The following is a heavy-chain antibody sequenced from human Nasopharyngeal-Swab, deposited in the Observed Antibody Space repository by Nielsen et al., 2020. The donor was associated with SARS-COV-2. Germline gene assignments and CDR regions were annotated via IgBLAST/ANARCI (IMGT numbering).Heavy chain of an antibody. CDR2: INSDGIST. CDR3: ASPYSSGWYGDYGLDV. Sequence: GGSLRLSCAASGFTSSSYWMHWVRQAPGKGLVWVSRINSDGISTTYADSVKGRFTISRDNAKNTLYLQMNSLRAEDTAVYDCASPYSSGWYGDYGLDVWGQGTTVTVSS. J-gene: IGHJ6*02. V-gene: IGHV3-74*01. D-gene: IGHD6-19*01. CDR1: GFTSSSYW.